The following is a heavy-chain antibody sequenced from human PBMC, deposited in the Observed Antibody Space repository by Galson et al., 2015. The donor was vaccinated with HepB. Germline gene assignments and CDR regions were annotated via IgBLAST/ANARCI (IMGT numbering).Heavy chain of an antibody. CDR2: ISAYNGNT. CDR3: ARPLSYYYDSSGYYDPYYFDY. D-gene: IGHD3-22*01. Sequence: SVKVSCKASGYTFTSYGISWVRQAPGQGLEWMGWISAYNGNTNYAQKLQGRVTMTTDTSTSTAYMELRSLRSDDTAVYYCARPLSYYYDSSGYYDPYYFDYWGQGTLVTVSS. CDR1: GYTFTSYG. J-gene: IGHJ4*02. V-gene: IGHV1-18*01.